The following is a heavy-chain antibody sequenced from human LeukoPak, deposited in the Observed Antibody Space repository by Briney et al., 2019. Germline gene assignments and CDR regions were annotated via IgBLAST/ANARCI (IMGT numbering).Heavy chain of an antibody. Sequence: ASVKVSYKASGYTFTSYDINWVRQATGQGLEWMGWMNPNSGNTGYAQKFQGRVTMTRDTSISTAYMELSRLRSDDTAVYYCARVTPYGSGSYFRFDPWGQGTLVTVSS. CDR3: ARVTPYGSGSYFRFDP. V-gene: IGHV1-8*01. CDR2: MNPNSGNT. J-gene: IGHJ5*02. CDR1: GYTFTSYD. D-gene: IGHD3-10*01.